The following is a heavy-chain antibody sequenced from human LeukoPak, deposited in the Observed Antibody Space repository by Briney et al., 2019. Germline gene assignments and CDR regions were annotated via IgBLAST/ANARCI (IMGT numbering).Heavy chain of an antibody. CDR2: ISGSGGST. Sequence: GGSLRLSCAASGFTFSSYGMSWVRQAPGKGLEWVSVISGSGGSTYYAASVKGRFTISRDNSKNTLYLQMNSLRVDDTAVYYCAKDSRGYQDYFDYWGQGTLVTVSS. V-gene: IGHV3-23*01. J-gene: IGHJ4*02. CDR1: GFTFSSYG. CDR3: AKDSRGYQDYFDY. D-gene: IGHD3-22*01.